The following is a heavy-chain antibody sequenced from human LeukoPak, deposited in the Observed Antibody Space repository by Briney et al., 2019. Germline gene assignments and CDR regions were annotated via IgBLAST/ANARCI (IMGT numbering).Heavy chain of an antibody. V-gene: IGHV1-18*01. CDR3: ARDSSSWYVSEYFQH. Sequence: ASVKVSCKASGYIFTSYGITWVRQAPGQGLEWMGWINTYNGNTNYAQILQGRVTMTTDTSTSTAYMELRSLRSDDTAVYYCARDSSSWYVSEYFQHWGQGTLVTVSS. CDR2: INTYNGNT. J-gene: IGHJ1*01. D-gene: IGHD6-13*01. CDR1: GYIFTSYG.